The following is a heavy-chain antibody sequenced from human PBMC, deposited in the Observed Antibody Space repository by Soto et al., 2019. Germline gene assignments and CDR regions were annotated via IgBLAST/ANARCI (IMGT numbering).Heavy chain of an antibody. CDR1: GFTFSSYS. CDR2: ISSSSSYI. V-gene: IGHV3-21*01. CDR3: ARDRPLLPIDY. J-gene: IGHJ4*02. Sequence: PGGSLRLSCAASGFTFSSYSMNWVRQAPGKGLEWVSSISSSSSYIYYADSVKGRFTISRDNAKNSLHLQMNSLRAEDTAVYYCARDRPLLPIDYWGQGTLVTVSS.